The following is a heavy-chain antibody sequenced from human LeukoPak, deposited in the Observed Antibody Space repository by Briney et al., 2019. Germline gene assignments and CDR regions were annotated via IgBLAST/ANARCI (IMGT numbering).Heavy chain of an antibody. CDR2: ISGSGGST. V-gene: IGHV3-23*01. CDR3: AKDMADGGYDIFDY. J-gene: IGHJ4*02. Sequence: GGSLRLSCAASGFTFSSYDMSWVRQAPGKGLEWVAAISGSGGSTYYADSVKGRFTISRDNSKNTLYLQMNSLRAEDTAVYYCAKDMADGGYDIFDYWGQGTLVTVSS. D-gene: IGHD5-12*01. CDR1: GFTFSSYD.